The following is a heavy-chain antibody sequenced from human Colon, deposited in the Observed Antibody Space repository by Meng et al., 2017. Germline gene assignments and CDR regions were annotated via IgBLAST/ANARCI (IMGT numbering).Heavy chain of an antibody. D-gene: IGHD3-10*01. CDR2: IYWNDTE. CDR3: AQTFYYGSLY. V-gene: IGHV2-5*01. CDR1: GFSHRTPGVG. Sequence: PLEASGPKLGNPTQTLTLTCTFSGFSHRTPGVGVGSIRQPPGKALEWLALIYWNDTERYSPSLRSRLTITKDTSKNQVVLTMTNMDPVDTATYYCAQTFYYGSLYWGQGTLVTVS. J-gene: IGHJ4*02.